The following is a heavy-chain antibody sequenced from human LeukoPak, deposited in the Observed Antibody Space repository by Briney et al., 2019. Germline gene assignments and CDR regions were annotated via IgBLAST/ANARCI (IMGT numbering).Heavy chain of an antibody. CDR1: GFTVTNNY. CDR3: ARALTRDALDL. CDR2: INSGGNT. Sequence: PGGSLRLSCAGSGFTVTNNYMTWVRQAPGKGLEWVSFINSGGNTYYADSVKGRFTVSRDNAQDSLYLQLNNLKAGDTAVYYCARALTRDALDLWGQGTMVTVSS. J-gene: IGHJ3*01. V-gene: IGHV3-53*01.